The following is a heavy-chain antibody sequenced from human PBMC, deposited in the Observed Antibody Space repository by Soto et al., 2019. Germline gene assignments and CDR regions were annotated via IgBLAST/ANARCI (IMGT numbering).Heavy chain of an antibody. CDR1: CSSIFSSTCY. CDR3: AASYYAILTGHCAFDI. J-gene: IGHJ3*02. Sequence: TLSLASTLHCSSIFSSTCYWASSCQPPGKGLEWIGSIYYSGSTYYNPSLKSRVTISVDTSKNQFSLKLSSVTAADTAVYYCAASYYAILTGHCAFDIWGHGTMVT. D-gene: IGHD3-9*01. V-gene: IGHV4-39*01. CDR2: IYYSGST.